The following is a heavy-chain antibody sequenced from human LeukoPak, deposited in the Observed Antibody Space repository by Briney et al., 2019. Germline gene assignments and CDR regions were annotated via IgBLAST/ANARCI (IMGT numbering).Heavy chain of an antibody. CDR3: ARPAEYCSSTSRYSGDFDY. D-gene: IGHD2-2*01. CDR2: INSDGSST. CDR1: GFTFSSYR. V-gene: IGHV3-74*01. Sequence: GGSLRLSCAASGFTFSSYRMHWVRQAPGKGLVWVSRINSDGSSTSYADSVKGRFTISRDNAKNTLYLQMNSLRAEDTAVYYCARPAEYCSSTSRYSGDFDYWGQGTLVTVSS. J-gene: IGHJ4*02.